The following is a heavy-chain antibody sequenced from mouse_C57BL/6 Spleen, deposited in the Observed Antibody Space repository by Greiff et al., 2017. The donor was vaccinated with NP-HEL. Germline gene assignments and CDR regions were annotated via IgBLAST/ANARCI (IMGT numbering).Heavy chain of an antibody. CDR1: GFTFSSYG. Sequence: EVQRVESGGDLVKPGGSLKLSCAASGFTFSSYGMSWVRQTPDKRLEWVATIRSGGSYTYYPDSVKGRFTISRDNAKNTLYLQMSSLKSEDTAMYYCARDGNYGYFDVWGTGTTVTVSS. CDR3: ARDGNYGYFDV. V-gene: IGHV5-6*01. D-gene: IGHD2-1*01. CDR2: IRSGGSYT. J-gene: IGHJ1*03.